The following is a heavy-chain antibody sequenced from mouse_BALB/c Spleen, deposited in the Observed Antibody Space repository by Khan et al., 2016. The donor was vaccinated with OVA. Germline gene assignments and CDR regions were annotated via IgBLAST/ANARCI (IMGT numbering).Heavy chain of an antibody. V-gene: IGHV14-3*02. CDR3: ARRARK. CDR2: IDLPSGNT. CDR1: GPNITDTN. Sequence: VQQSGAELVKAGATVKLSRTGSGPNITDTNMHWLKQWPEPGLEWIGRIDLPSGNTNYDPKFQGKTTRTTATTTNTAYLQLSSLTAEDTSFYYCARRARKWGQGTTLTVSS. J-gene: IGHJ2*01. D-gene: IGHD3-3*01.